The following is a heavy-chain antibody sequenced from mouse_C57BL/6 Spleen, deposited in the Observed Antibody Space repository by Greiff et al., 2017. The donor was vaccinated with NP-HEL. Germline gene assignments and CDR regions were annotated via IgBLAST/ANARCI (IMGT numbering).Heavy chain of an antibody. CDR1: GYTFTSYW. V-gene: IGHV1-64*01. D-gene: IGHD1-1*01. J-gene: IGHJ1*03. CDR3: ARDYYGRDFDV. Sequence: QVQLQQPGAELVKPGASVKLSCKASGYTFTSYWMHWVKQRPGHGLEWIGMIHPNSGSTNYNEKFKSKATLTVDKSSSTAYLQLSSLTSDDSAVYYCARDYYGRDFDVWGTGTTVTVSS. CDR2: IHPNSGST.